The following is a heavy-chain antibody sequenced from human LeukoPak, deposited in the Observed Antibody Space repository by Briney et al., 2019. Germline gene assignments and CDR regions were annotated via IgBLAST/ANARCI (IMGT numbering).Heavy chain of an antibody. Sequence: ASVKVSCKASGYSFTNYDINWVRQATGQGLEWMGWMNPKSGDTGYSQKFQGRVFITRDTSINTAYMELSSLGSDDTAMYYCAKSGGYGLIDYWGQGTLVTVSS. CDR3: AKSGGYGLIDY. CDR1: GYSFTNYD. J-gene: IGHJ4*02. CDR2: MNPKSGDT. D-gene: IGHD1-26*01. V-gene: IGHV1-8*03.